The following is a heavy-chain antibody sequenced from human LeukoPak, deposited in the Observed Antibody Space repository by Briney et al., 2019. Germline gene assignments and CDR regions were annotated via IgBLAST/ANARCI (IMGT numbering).Heavy chain of an antibody. CDR1: GFTFSSYE. CDR3: AREPYSGYDGGYYYYYYYMDV. Sequence: PGGSLRLSCAASGFTFSSYEMNWVRQAPGKGLDWVSYISSSGSTIYYADSVKGRFTISRDNAKNSLYLQMNSLRAEDTAVYYCAREPYSGYDGGYYYYYYYMDVWGKGTTLTVSS. J-gene: IGHJ6*03. CDR2: ISSSGSTI. D-gene: IGHD5-12*01. V-gene: IGHV3-48*03.